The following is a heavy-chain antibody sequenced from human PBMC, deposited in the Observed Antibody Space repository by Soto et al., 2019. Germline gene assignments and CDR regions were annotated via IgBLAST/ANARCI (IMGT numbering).Heavy chain of an antibody. V-gene: IGHV3-23*01. CDR1: GFIFEAHA. CDR3: AKDPGWWSRLDY. J-gene: IGHJ4*02. CDR2: ISDSGGST. Sequence: GGSLRLSCAGSGFIFEAHAMSWVRQAPGKGLEWVSGISDSGGSTYYADSVKGRFTISRDNSKNTLYLQMNSLRAEGTAVYYCAKDPGWWSRLDYWGQGTLVTVSS. D-gene: IGHD2-15*01.